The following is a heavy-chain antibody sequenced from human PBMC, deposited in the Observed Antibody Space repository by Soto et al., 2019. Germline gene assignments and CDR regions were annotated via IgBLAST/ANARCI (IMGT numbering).Heavy chain of an antibody. J-gene: IGHJ4*02. CDR2: IYHSGST. Sequence: QLQLQESGSGLVKPSQTLSLTCAVSGGSISSGGYSWSWIRQPPGKGLEWIGYIYHSGSTYYNPSLKSRVTISGARSKNQSSLKLSSVTAADTAVYYCASGLVTPLHYWGQGTLVTVSS. CDR1: GGSISSGGYS. V-gene: IGHV4-30-2*01. D-gene: IGHD2-21*02. CDR3: ASGLVTPLHY.